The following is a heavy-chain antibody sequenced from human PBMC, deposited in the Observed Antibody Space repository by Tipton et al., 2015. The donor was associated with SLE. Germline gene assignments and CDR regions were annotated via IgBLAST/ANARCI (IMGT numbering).Heavy chain of an antibody. J-gene: IGHJ6*03. V-gene: IGHV4-59*08. CDR3: ARAGGDYSHYDYMDV. CDR1: GGSISSYY. D-gene: IGHD2-21*02. CDR2: IHHSGST. Sequence: GLVKPSEALSLTCTAPGGSISSYYWNWIRQPPGKGLEWIGYIHHSGSTNYNPSLQSRVTISRDPSKNQFSLKLSSVTAADTAVYFCARAGGDYSHYDYMDVWGKGTTVTVSS.